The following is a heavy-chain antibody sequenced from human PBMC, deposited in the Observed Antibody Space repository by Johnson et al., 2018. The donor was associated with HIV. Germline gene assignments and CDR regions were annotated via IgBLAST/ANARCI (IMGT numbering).Heavy chain of an antibody. V-gene: IGHV3-7*02. CDR3: ATLSLIAAPDPFDI. CDR1: GFTFSSYW. J-gene: IGHJ3*02. D-gene: IGHD6-6*01. Sequence: MQLVESGGGLVQPGGSLRLSCAASGFTFSSYWMTWVRQAPGKGLEWVANMNQDGSEKYYVDSVKGRFTISRDNVKNSLYLQMNSLRAGDTAVYYCATLSLIAAPDPFDIWGQGTMVTVSS. CDR2: MNQDGSEK.